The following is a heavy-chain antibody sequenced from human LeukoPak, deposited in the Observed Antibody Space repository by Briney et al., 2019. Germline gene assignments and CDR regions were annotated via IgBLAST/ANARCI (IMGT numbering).Heavy chain of an antibody. CDR2: IYYSGSS. D-gene: IGHD2-8*01. CDR3: AASGYSTRWYYYDF. J-gene: IGHJ4*02. V-gene: IGHV4-39*01. Sequence: PSETLSLTCTVSGGXISSSSYYWGWIRQPPGKGLEWIGSIYYSGSSYYTPSLKSRLSISVDTSKDQFSLKLTSVTAADTAVYYCAASGYSTRWYYYDFWGQGTLVTVSS. CDR1: GGXISSSSYY.